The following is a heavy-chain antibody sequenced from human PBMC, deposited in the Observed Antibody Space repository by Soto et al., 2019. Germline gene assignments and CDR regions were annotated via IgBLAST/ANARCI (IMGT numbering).Heavy chain of an antibody. CDR1: GVSVSRDYQ. V-gene: IGHV4-30-4*01. D-gene: IGHD1-26*01. J-gene: IGHJ1*01. CDR2: IDYTGSP. CDR3: ARAWDF. Sequence: SETLSLTCTVSGVSVSRDYQWIWVRQPPGKGLEWIGHIDYTGSPYYNPSLKSRLTISVGTSKNQFSLKVNSLTAADTAVYYCARAWDFWGQGTLVTVSS.